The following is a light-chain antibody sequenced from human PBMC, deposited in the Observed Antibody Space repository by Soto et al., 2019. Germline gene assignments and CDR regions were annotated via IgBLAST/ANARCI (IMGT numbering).Light chain of an antibody. V-gene: IGLV2-14*01. CDR2: EVS. CDR1: SSDVGGENY. CDR3: SSYTSTTTVLL. J-gene: IGLJ2*01. Sequence: QSALTQPASVSGSPGQSIAISCTGTSSDVGGENYVSWYQQHPGKAPKLMIYEVSNRPSGVSNRFSGSNSGNTASLTISGLQPEDEGDYYCSSYTSTTTVLLFGGGTKVTVL.